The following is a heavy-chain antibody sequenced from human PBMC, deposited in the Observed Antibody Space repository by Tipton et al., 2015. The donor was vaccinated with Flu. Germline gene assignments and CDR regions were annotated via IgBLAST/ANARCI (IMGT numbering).Heavy chain of an antibody. CDR3: AKVIPEIVAGLDY. Sequence: SLRLSCVASGFTFSSYSMNWVRQAPGKGLEWVSYISSSGSTIYYADSVKGRFTISRDNAKNSLYLQMNSLRVEDTAIYYCAKVIPEIVAGLDYWGQGNLVTVSS. J-gene: IGHJ4*02. CDR2: ISSSGSTI. CDR1: GFTFSSYS. D-gene: IGHD5-12*01. V-gene: IGHV3-48*04.